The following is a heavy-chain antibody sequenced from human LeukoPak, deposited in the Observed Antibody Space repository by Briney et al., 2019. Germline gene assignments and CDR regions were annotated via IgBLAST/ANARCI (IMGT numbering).Heavy chain of an antibody. D-gene: IGHD5-24*01. CDR3: ARVGRYGYNLEYFDY. CDR2: IYYSGST. CDR1: GGSISSYY. V-gene: IGHV4-59*01. J-gene: IGHJ4*02. Sequence: PSETLSLTCTVCGGSISSYYWSWIRQPPGKGLEWIGYIYYSGSTNYNPSLKSRVTISVDTSKNQFSLKLSSVTAADTAVYYCARVGRYGYNLEYFDYWGQGTLVTVSS.